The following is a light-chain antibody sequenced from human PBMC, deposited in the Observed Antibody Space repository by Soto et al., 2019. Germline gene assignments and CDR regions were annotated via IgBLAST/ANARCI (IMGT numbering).Light chain of an antibody. Sequence: QSVLTQPASVAGSPGQSITISCTGTNSDVGGYNYVSWYQQHPGKAPKLMICDVSNRPSGVSNRFSGSKSGNTASLTISGLQAEDEADYYCSSYTSSSTLVFGTGTKVTVL. CDR2: DVS. J-gene: IGLJ1*01. CDR3: SSYTSSSTLV. CDR1: NSDVGGYNY. V-gene: IGLV2-14*03.